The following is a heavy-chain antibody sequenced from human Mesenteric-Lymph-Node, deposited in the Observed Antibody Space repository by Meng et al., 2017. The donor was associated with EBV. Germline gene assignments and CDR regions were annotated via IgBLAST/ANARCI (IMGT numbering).Heavy chain of an antibody. Sequence: QITLKESGPTVVKPTQTLTLTCTFSGFSLSTSGVRVAWIRQPPGKALEWLGITSWDDDNRYSPSLKSRITITKDTSKNQVVLTMTNMDPVDTATYFCAHRQENPSTWQYYFDYWGHGILVTVSS. CDR2: TSWDDDN. D-gene: IGHD6-13*01. CDR1: GFSLSTSGVR. CDR3: AHRQENPSTWQYYFDY. V-gene: IGHV2-5*02. J-gene: IGHJ4*01.